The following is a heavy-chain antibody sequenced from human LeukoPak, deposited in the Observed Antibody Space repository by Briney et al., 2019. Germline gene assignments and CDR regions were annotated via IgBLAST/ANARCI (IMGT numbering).Heavy chain of an antibody. J-gene: IGHJ4*02. V-gene: IGHV3-66*01. CDR3: ARVYRLRYFDWLLSPPYYFDY. D-gene: IGHD3-9*01. Sequence: PGGSLRLSCAASGFTVSSNYMSWVRQAPGEGLEWVSVIYSGGSTYYADSVKGRFTISRDNSRNTLYLQMNSLRAEDTAVYYCARVYRLRYFDWLLSPPYYFDYWGQGTLVTVSS. CDR1: GFTVSSNY. CDR2: IYSGGST.